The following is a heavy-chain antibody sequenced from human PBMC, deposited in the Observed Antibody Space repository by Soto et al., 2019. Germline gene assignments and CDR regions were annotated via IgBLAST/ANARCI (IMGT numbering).Heavy chain of an antibody. V-gene: IGHV3-33*01. CDR2: IWYDGSNK. Sequence: QVQLVESGGGVVQPGRSLRLSCAASGFTFSSYGMHWVRQAPGKGLEWVAVIWYDGSNKYYAESVKGRFTISRDNSQNTVLLQMTRLRAEGTAVYYCARDQSRSWYYFDSWGQGTLVTVSS. D-gene: IGHD6-13*01. CDR3: ARDQSRSWYYFDS. CDR1: GFTFSSYG. J-gene: IGHJ4*02.